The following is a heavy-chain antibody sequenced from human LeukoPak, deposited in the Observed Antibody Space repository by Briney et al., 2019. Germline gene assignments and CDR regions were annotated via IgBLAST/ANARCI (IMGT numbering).Heavy chain of an antibody. CDR3: ARSGDWYFDL. Sequence: SETLSLTCGVYGGSFSGYYWSWIRQPPGKGLEWIGEINHSGSTNYNPSLKSRVTISVDTSKNQFSLKLSSVTAADTAVYYCARSGDWYFDLWGRGTLVTVSS. CDR1: GGSFSGYY. V-gene: IGHV4-34*01. CDR2: INHSGST. J-gene: IGHJ2*01. D-gene: IGHD2-8*02.